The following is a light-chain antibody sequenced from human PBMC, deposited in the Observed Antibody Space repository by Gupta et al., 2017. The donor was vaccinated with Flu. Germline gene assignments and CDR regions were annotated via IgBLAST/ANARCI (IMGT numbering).Light chain of an antibody. Sequence: TISCTGTSSDVGAYHYVSWYQQYPGNAPQLVLYEVSHRPSGISHRFSGSKSGNTASLPIPGLQAEDEAFYYCNSYTNSSTWVFGGGTQLTVL. CDR1: SSDVGAYHY. CDR3: NSYTNSSTWV. J-gene: IGLJ3*02. CDR2: EVS. V-gene: IGLV2-14*01.